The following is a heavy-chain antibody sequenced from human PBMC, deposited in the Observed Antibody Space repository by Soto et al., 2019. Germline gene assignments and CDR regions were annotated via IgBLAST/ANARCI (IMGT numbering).Heavy chain of an antibody. D-gene: IGHD2-15*01. CDR1: GFTFSSYA. CDR3: AKDLSDIGCSGGSCYPSFLYGASPLE. Sequence: GGSLRLSCAASGFTFSSYAMSWVRQAPGKGLEWVSAISGSGGSTYYADSVKGRFTISRDNSKNTLYLQMNSLRAEDTAVYYCAKDLSDIGCSGGSCYPSFLYGASPLEWGQGTLVTVSS. J-gene: IGHJ4*02. V-gene: IGHV3-23*01. CDR2: ISGSGGST.